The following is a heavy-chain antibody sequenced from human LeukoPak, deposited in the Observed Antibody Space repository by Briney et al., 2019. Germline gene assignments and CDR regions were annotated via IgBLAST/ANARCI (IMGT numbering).Heavy chain of an antibody. CDR2: VLYTGIT. CDR1: GASITSANYY. J-gene: IGHJ6*03. Sequence: SVTLSLTCTVSGASITSANYYWGWIRQPPGRGLEWIGSVLYTGITYYNPSLKNRVALSIHTSNTQLSLNLTSVTAADTAIYYCARGNYRVLEASHYYMDVWGKGTTVTVSS. CDR3: ARGNYRVLEASHYYMDV. V-gene: IGHV4-39*02. D-gene: IGHD3-3*01.